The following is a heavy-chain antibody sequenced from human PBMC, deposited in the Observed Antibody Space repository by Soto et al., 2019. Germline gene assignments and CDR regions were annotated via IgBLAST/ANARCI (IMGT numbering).Heavy chain of an antibody. J-gene: IGHJ6*03. CDR1: GFTFSSYA. CDR3: AKDVSYCSSTSCPFYYYYMDV. D-gene: IGHD2-2*01. Sequence: GGSLRLSCAASGFTFSSYAMSWVRQAPGKGLEWVSAISGSGGSTYYADSVKGRFTISRDNSKNTLYLQMNSLRAEDTAVYYCAKDVSYCSSTSCPFYYYYMDVWGKGTTVTVSS. V-gene: IGHV3-23*01. CDR2: ISGSGGST.